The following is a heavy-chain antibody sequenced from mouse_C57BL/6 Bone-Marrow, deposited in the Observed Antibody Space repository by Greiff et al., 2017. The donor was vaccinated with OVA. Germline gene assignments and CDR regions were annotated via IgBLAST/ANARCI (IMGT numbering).Heavy chain of an antibody. Sequence: VQLQQSGPELVKPGASVKISCKASGYSFTGYYMHWVKQSHVKSLEWIGRINPYNGATSYNQNFKDKASLTVDKSSSTAYMELHSLTSEDSAVYYCARGYRYDGGAMDYWGQGTSVTVSS. V-gene: IGHV1-31*01. CDR1: GYSFTGYY. CDR3: ARGYRYDGGAMDY. D-gene: IGHD2-14*01. J-gene: IGHJ4*01. CDR2: INPYNGAT.